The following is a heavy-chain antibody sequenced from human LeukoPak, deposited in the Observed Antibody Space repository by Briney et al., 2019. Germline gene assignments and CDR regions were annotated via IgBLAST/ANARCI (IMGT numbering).Heavy chain of an antibody. J-gene: IGHJ6*02. V-gene: IGHV4-59*01. CDR2: IYYSGCT. D-gene: IGHD1-14*01. CDR1: GXSISSYY. Sequence: SETLSLTCTVSGXSISSYYWNWIRQPPGKGLEWIGYIYYSGCTNYNSSLKSRVTISGDTSKNQLSLKLSSVTAADTAVYYCARVWRNPSFGVDVWGQGTTVTVSS. CDR3: ARVWRNPSFGVDV.